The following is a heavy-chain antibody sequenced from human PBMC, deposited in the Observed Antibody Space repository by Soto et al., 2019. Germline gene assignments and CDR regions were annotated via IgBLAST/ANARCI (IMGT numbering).Heavy chain of an antibody. J-gene: IGHJ4*02. Sequence: PGGSLRLSCAASGFTFSDHYMDWVRQAPGKGLEWVGRSRNKANSHTTEYAASVKGRFTVSRDDSQNLLFLQMNSLETEDTAVYYCTTVDTSGYHYYSWGQGTLVTVSS. V-gene: IGHV3-72*01. CDR3: TTVDTSGYHYYS. CDR2: SRNKANSHTT. D-gene: IGHD3-22*01. CDR1: GFTFSDHY.